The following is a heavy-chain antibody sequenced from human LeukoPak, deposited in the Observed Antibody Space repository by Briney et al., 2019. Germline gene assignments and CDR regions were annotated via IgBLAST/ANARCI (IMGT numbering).Heavy chain of an antibody. Sequence: PGGSLRLSCAASGFTFSSYAMSWVRQAPGKGLQLVSSVSGSGSSTYYADSVKGRFTISRDNSKNTLYLQMNSLRTEDTAVYYRAKDRAYSGSPRAFDYWAQGTLVTVSS. J-gene: IGHJ4*02. CDR3: AKDRAYSGSPRAFDY. V-gene: IGHV3-23*01. CDR1: GFTFSSYA. CDR2: VSGSGSST. D-gene: IGHD1-26*01.